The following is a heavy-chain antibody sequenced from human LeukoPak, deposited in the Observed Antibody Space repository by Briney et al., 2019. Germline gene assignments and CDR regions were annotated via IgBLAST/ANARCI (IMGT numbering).Heavy chain of an antibody. Sequence: SETLPLNCTVSGGSISSTYYYWGWIRQPPGKGLEWIGTIYYSGSTYYNPSLKSRVTISVDTSKNHFSLKLSSVTAADTAVYYCARGHYFASGNYYRGWFDPWGQGSLVTVSS. CDR2: IYYSGST. CDR1: GGSISSTYYY. D-gene: IGHD3-10*01. CDR3: ARGHYFASGNYYRGWFDP. V-gene: IGHV4-39*02. J-gene: IGHJ5*02.